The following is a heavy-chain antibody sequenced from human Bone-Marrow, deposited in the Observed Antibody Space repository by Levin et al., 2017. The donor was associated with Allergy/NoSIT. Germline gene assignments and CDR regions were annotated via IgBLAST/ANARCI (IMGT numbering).Heavy chain of an antibody. J-gene: IGHJ5*02. CDR3: ARENLHGSDP. Sequence: ASVKVSCKASGYPFTSYFVHWVRQAPGQGPEWMGIISTSGCSTYYAQKFQGRVTLTRDTSTSTVHMELSSLRSEDTAVYYCARENLHGSDPWGQGTLVTVSS. V-gene: IGHV1-46*01. CDR2: ISTSGCST. CDR1: GYPFTSYF.